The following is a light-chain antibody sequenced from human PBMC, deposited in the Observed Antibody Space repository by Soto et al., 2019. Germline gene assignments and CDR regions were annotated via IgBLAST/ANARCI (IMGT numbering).Light chain of an antibody. Sequence: IVLTQYASTLSLYPKERATLSCRASQSVSSSQLAWYQQKPGQAPRLLMYGASSRATGIPDRLSGSGSGTDFTLTVSRLEPEDFAVYYCQQYGSSPIPFGQGSRLAI. CDR3: QQYGSSPIP. V-gene: IGKV3-20*01. J-gene: IGKJ5*01. CDR1: QSVSSSQ. CDR2: GAS.